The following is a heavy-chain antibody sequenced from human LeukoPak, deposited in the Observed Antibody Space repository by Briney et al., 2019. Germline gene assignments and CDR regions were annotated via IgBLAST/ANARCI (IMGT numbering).Heavy chain of an antibody. Sequence: SVKVSCKASGGTFSSYAISWVRQAPGQGLEWMGGIIPIFGTVNYAQKFQGRVTITADESTSTAYMELSSLRSEDTAVYYCARELRAHDAFDIWGQGTMVTVSS. J-gene: IGHJ3*02. CDR3: ARELRAHDAFDI. CDR1: GGTFSSYA. V-gene: IGHV1-69*01. CDR2: IIPIFGTV.